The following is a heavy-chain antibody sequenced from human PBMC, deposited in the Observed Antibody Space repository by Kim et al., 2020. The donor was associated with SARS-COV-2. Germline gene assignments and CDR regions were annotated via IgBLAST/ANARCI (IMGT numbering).Heavy chain of an antibody. J-gene: IGHJ4*02. D-gene: IGHD3-9*01. V-gene: IGHV3-11*06. Sequence: SGKGRFTIPRDNAKNSLYLQMNRLRAEDTAVYYCARDALYDILTGYYIDYWGQGTLVTVSS. CDR3: ARDALYDILTGYYIDY.